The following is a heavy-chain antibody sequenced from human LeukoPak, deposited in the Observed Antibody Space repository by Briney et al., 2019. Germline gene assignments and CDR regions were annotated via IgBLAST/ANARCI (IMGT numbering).Heavy chain of an antibody. CDR2: INQVGSDT. Sequence: GGSLRLSCAASGFTFTSLWMSWVRQAPGKGLEWVSSINQVGSDTRYADSVRGRFTISRDNAKNSLYLQMNSLRVEDTATYYCAGEPRQLAYWGQGTLVTVSS. V-gene: IGHV3-7*03. J-gene: IGHJ4*02. D-gene: IGHD6-6*01. CDR1: GFTFTSLW. CDR3: AGEPRQLAY.